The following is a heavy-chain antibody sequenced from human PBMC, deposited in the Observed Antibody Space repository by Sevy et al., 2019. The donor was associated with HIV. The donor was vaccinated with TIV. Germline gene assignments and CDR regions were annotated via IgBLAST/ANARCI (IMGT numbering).Heavy chain of an antibody. CDR1: TFTFSDYY. V-gene: IGHV3-11*01. Sequence: GGCLRLSCVVSTFTFSDYYMTWIRQAPGKGLEWISHISSGGTITSHADSVKGRFTISRDNAKNSLYQQMNSLRAEDTAVYYCARVRYNYGSYYFDYWGQGTLVTVSS. CDR2: ISSGGTIT. CDR3: ARVRYNYGSYYFDY. J-gene: IGHJ4*02. D-gene: IGHD5-18*01.